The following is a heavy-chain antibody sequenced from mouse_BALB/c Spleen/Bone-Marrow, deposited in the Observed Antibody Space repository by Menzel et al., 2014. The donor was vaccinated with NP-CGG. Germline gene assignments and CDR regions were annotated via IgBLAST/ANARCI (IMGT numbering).Heavy chain of an antibody. CDR3: ARSGISSGYFDY. CDR2: ISSGSSTI. CDR1: GFTFSSFG. Sequence: EVKLMESGGGLVQPGGSRKLSCAASGFTFSSFGMHWVRQAPEKGLEWVAYISSGSSTIYYADTVMGRFTISRDNPKNTLFLQMTSLRSEDTAMYFCARSGISSGYFDYWGKGTTLTVSS. J-gene: IGHJ2*01. D-gene: IGHD1-1*01. V-gene: IGHV5-17*02.